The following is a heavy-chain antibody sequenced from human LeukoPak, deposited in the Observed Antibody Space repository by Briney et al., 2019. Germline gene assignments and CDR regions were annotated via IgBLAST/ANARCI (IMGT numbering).Heavy chain of an antibody. CDR2: IKQDGSEK. J-gene: IGHJ4*02. CDR1: GFTFSSYW. CDR3: VTHEVIVITRSTFDY. Sequence: GGSLRLSCAASGFTFSSYWMSWVRQAPGKGLEWVANIKQDGSEKYYVDSVKGRFTISRDNAKNSLYLQMNSLRAEDTAVYYCVTHEVIVITRSTFDYWGQGTLLTVSS. V-gene: IGHV3-7*01. D-gene: IGHD4/OR15-4a*01.